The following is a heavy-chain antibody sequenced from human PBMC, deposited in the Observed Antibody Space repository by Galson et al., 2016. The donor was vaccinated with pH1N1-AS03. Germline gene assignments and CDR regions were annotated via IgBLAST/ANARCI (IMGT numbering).Heavy chain of an antibody. Sequence: SVKVSCKASGFTFTDYYIHWIRQVPGQGLEWMGWINPYSTNTNYAKKVQDRVTMTADTSTTTAHLDLRNLGSDDTAVYYCARVVAGRPFLIDYWGQGTLVIVSS. V-gene: IGHV1-18*04. J-gene: IGHJ4*02. CDR2: INPYSTNT. CDR1: GFTFTDYY. CDR3: ARVVAGRPFLIDY. D-gene: IGHD6-6*01.